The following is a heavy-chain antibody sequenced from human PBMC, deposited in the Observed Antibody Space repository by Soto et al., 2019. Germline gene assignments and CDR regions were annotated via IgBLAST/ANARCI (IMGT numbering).Heavy chain of an antibody. D-gene: IGHD3-22*01. V-gene: IGHV1-69*06. CDR1: GGTFSSYA. CDR3: AVSSRYYDSSVYYYDDS. Sequence: SVKVSCKASGGTFSSYAISWVRQAPGQGLEWMGGITPIFGTANYAQKFQGRVTMTADTSTSTAYMELSSLRSEDTAVYYCAVSSRYYDSSVYYYDDSWGQGTLVTVAS. CDR2: ITPIFGTA. J-gene: IGHJ4*02.